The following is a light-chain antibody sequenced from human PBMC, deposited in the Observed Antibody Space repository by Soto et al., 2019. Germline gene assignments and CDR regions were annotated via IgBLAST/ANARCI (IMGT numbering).Light chain of an antibody. CDR3: MQFTHWPWT. CDR2: KVS. CDR1: QSVVYSDGNTY. Sequence: DVLMTQSPLSLPFTLGQRSSNSCRSSQSVVYSDGNTYSNWFQRRPGQSPRRLIYKVSDRDSGVPDRFRGSGSGTDFTLNISRVEAEDVGVYYCMQFTHWPWTFGQGTKVDI. J-gene: IGKJ1*01. V-gene: IGKV2-30*01.